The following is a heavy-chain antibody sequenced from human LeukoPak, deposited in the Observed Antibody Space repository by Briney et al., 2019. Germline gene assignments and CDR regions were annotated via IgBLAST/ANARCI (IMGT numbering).Heavy chain of an antibody. J-gene: IGHJ5*02. CDR2: VSGDRANI. V-gene: IGHV3-23*01. D-gene: IGHD3-10*01. CDR1: GFTLSSYA. CDR3: AKDGLARGANWFDP. Sequence: GGSLRLSCAASGFTLSSYAMSWVRQAPGKGREWVSAVSGDRANIYYADSVKGRFTISRDNSKNTLYLQMNSLRVEDTAIYYCAKDGLARGANWFDPWGQGTLVTVSS.